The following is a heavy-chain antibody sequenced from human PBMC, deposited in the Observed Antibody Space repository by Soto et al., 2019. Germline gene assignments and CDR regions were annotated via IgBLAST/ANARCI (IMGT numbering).Heavy chain of an antibody. V-gene: IGHV4-61*01. CDR3: ARDSGMDSNALDY. D-gene: IGHD1-26*01. Sequence: QVQLQESGPGLVKPSETLSLTCTVSGGSVSSGYYYWSWIRQPPGKELEWLGYIYHSGSTNYNPSLKSRATISLDPSENQFSLKLSSVTAADTAVYYCARDSGMDSNALDYWGQGTLVTVSS. J-gene: IGHJ4*02. CDR1: GGSVSSGYYY. CDR2: IYHSGST.